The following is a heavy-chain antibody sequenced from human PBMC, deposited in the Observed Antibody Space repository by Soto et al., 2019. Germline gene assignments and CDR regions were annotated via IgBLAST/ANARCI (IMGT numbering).Heavy chain of an antibody. Sequence: QVQLVQSGAEVKKPGSSVKVSCKASGGVFSSHTISWVRQAPGQGLEWMGRIIPIISIVNYAQKFQDRATITADKPTNTAYMELNNLRREDTAVYFCASLMGHSTGWVDYWGQGTLVTVSS. CDR1: GGVFSSHT. V-gene: IGHV1-69*02. CDR2: IIPIISIV. D-gene: IGHD2-8*02. CDR3: ASLMGHSTGWVDY. J-gene: IGHJ4*02.